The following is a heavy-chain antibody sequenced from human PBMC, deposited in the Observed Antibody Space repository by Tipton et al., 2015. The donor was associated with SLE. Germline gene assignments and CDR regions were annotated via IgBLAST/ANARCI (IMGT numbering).Heavy chain of an antibody. CDR3: ARGNILTGYPLSWFDP. CDR2: INHSGST. Sequence: TLSLTCAVYGGSFSGYYWSWIRQPPGKGLEWIGEINHSGSTNYNPSLKSRVTISVDTSKNQFSLKLSSVTAADTAVYYCARGNILTGYPLSWFDPWGQGTLVTVS. V-gene: IGHV4-34*01. CDR1: GGSFSGYY. D-gene: IGHD3-9*01. J-gene: IGHJ5*02.